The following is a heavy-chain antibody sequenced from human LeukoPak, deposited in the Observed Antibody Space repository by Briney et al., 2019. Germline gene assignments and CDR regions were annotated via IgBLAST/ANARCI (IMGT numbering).Heavy chain of an antibody. J-gene: IGHJ3*02. CDR3: ARHEIAIVVVGGAFDI. D-gene: IGHD2-15*01. V-gene: IGHV4-39*01. Sequence: SETLSLTCTVSGGSISSSSYSWGWIRRPPGKGLEWIGSIYYSGSTYYNPSLKSRGTISVDTSKNQFSLKLSSVTAADTAVYYCARHEIAIVVVGGAFDIWGQGTMVTVSS. CDR2: IYYSGST. CDR1: GGSISSSSYS.